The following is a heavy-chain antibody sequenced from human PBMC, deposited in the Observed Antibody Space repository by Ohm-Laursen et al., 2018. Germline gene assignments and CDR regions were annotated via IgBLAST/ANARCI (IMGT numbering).Heavy chain of an antibody. CDR3: VKDAGGTYDY. Sequence: SLRLSCTASGFTFDDYAMHWVRQPPGKGLEWVSGISWNSGSIGYADSVKGRFTISRDNGKNSLYLQMNSLRAEDTAVYYCVKDAGGTYDYWGQGTLVTVSS. J-gene: IGHJ4*02. CDR2: ISWNSGSI. V-gene: IGHV3-9*01. CDR1: GFTFDDYA.